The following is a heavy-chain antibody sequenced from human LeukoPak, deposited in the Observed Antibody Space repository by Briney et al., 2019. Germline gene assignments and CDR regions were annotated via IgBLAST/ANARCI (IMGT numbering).Heavy chain of an antibody. CDR3: ARTNYGDYRKPPFDY. J-gene: IGHJ4*02. CDR2: ISYDGSNK. D-gene: IGHD4-17*01. Sequence: GGSLRLSCAASGFTFSSYGMHWVRQAPGKGLEWVAVISYDGSNKYYADSVKGRFTISRDNSKNTLYLQMNSLRAEDTAVYYCARTNYGDYRKPPFDYWGQGTLVTVSS. V-gene: IGHV3-30*19. CDR1: GFTFSSYG.